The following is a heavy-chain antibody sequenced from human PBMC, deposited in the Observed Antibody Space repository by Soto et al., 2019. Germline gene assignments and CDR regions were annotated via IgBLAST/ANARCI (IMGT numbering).Heavy chain of an antibody. CDR2: IYHSGST. CDR1: GGSISSSNW. J-gene: IGHJ4*02. CDR3: ARVKSVVVTAIRGDYFDY. V-gene: IGHV4-4*02. D-gene: IGHD2-21*02. Sequence: SETLSLTCAVSGGSISSSNWWSWVRQPPGKGLEWIGEIYHSGSTNYNPSLKSRVTISVDKSKNQFSLKLSSVTAADTAVYYCARVKSVVVTAIRGDYFDYWGQGTLVTVSS.